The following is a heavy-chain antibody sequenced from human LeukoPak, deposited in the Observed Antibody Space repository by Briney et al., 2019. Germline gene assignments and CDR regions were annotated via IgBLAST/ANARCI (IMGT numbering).Heavy chain of an antibody. J-gene: IGHJ5*02. CDR1: GFTFSRFW. V-gene: IGHV3-7*04. D-gene: IGHD3-22*01. CDR3: ARHGTDDYDSSGYLRA. Sequence: GGSLRLSCAASGFTFSRFWMSWVRQAPGRGLEWVANIKEDGSATYYVDSVKGRFTISRDNAKNSLDLQMNSLRAEDTAVYYCARHGTDDYDSSGYLRAWGKGTLVTVSS. CDR2: IKEDGSAT.